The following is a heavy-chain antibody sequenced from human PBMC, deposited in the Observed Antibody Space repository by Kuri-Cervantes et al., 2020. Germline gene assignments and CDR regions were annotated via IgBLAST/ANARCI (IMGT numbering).Heavy chain of an antibody. Sequence: SVKVSCQASGYTFTSYVISWVQQAPGQGLEWLGWISAYNGKTNYAQKLQGRVTMNTDTSTSTAYMELRSLRSDDTAVYCCAREDIVVVPAATYYGMDVWGQGTTVTVSS. J-gene: IGHJ6*02. V-gene: IGHV1-18*01. CDR3: AREDIVVVPAATYYGMDV. D-gene: IGHD2-2*01. CDR1: GYTFTSYV. CDR2: ISAYNGKT.